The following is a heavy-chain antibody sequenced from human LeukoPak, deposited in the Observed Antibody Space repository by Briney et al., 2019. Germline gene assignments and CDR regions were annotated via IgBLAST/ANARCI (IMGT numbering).Heavy chain of an antibody. CDR1: GFTFSDYA. D-gene: IGHD6-13*01. CDR2: IKTRGDGATT. CDR3: TTEAPYTSGWFS. Sequence: AGGSLRLSCAACGFTFSDYAMHWVRQTPGKGLEWVGRIKTRGDGATTDLTAPVKGRFAISRDDSKSTLYLHMNSLTIDDTAVYYCTTEAPYTSGWFSWGQGTLVTVSS. V-gene: IGHV3-15*05. J-gene: IGHJ5*02.